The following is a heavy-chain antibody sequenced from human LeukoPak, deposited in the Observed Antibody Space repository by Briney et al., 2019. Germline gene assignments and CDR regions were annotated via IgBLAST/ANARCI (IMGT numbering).Heavy chain of an antibody. D-gene: IGHD6-13*01. V-gene: IGHV3-23*01. J-gene: IGHJ4*02. CDR1: GGSISSSSYY. CDR2: ISGSGGST. CDR3: AKVLGSSWSFDY. Sequence: ETLSLTCTVSGGSISSSSYYWGWVRQAPGKGLEWVSAISGSGGSTYYADSVKGRFTISRDNSKNTLYLQMNSLRAEDTAVYYCAKVLGSSWSFDYWGQGTLVTVSS.